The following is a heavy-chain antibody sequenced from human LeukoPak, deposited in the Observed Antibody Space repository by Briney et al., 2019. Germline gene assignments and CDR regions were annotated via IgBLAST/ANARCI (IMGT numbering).Heavy chain of an antibody. D-gene: IGHD4-17*01. CDR3: AKDRYGDFDS. V-gene: IGHV3-23*01. CDR2: ISGSGGST. Sequence: GGSLRLSCAASGFTFSSYAMSWVRQAPGKGLEWVSAISGSGGSTYYADSVKGRFTIPRDNSKNTLYLQMNSLRAEATAVSSNAKDRYGDFDSWGQGTLVTVSS. J-gene: IGHJ5*01. CDR1: GFTFSSYA.